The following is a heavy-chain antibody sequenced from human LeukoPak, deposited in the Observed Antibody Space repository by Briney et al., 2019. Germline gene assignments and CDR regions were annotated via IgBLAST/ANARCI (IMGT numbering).Heavy chain of an antibody. D-gene: IGHD1-26*01. V-gene: IGHV3-30*01. Sequence: GGSLRLSCAASGFTLSSYAMHWVRQAPGKGLEWGAITSYDGSNEHYADSVKGRFTISRDNSKNTLYLQMNSLRAEDTAIYYCTRGRGSYSLDYWGRGTLVTVSS. CDR2: TSYDGSNE. J-gene: IGHJ4*02. CDR1: GFTLSSYA. CDR3: TRGRGSYSLDY.